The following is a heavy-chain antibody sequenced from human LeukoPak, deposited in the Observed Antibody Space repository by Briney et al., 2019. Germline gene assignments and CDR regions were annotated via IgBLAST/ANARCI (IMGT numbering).Heavy chain of an antibody. CDR1: GYTFTSYG. J-gene: IGHJ4*02. Sequence: ASVKVSCKASGYTFTSYGISWVRQAPGQGLEWMGWISAYNGNTNYAQKLQGRVTMTTDTSTSTAYMELRSLRSDDTAVYYCARDWQWVGEFMLYFEHWGQGTPVTLPP. CDR3: ARDWQWVGEFMLYFEH. D-gene: IGHD3-10*01. CDR2: ISAYNGNT. V-gene: IGHV1-18*01.